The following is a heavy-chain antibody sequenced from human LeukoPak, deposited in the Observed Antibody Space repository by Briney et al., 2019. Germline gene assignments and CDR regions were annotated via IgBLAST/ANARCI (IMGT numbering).Heavy chain of an antibody. Sequence: SETLSLTCTVSGGSISTYYWGWVRQPPGKRLEWIGYIYYIGSTNYNPSLKSRVSISVDTSKNQFSLKLTSVTAADTAMYYCARPRSSGSYAAFDIWGQGTMVTVSS. J-gene: IGHJ3*02. CDR2: IYYIGST. CDR3: ARPRSSGSYAAFDI. V-gene: IGHV4-59*08. D-gene: IGHD1-26*01. CDR1: GGSISTYY.